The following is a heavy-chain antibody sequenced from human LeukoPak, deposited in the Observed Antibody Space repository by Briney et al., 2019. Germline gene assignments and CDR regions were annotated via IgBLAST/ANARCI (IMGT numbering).Heavy chain of an antibody. CDR3: ARDRYDFWSGGEYYFDY. J-gene: IGHJ4*02. CDR2: IYTSGST. Sequence: SETLSLTCTVSGGSISSYYWSWIRQPAGKGLEWIGRIYTSGSTNYNPSLKSRVTMSVDTSKNQFSLKLSSVTAANTAVYYCARDRYDFWSGGEYYFDYWGQGTLVTVSS. V-gene: IGHV4-4*07. CDR1: GGSISSYY. D-gene: IGHD3-3*01.